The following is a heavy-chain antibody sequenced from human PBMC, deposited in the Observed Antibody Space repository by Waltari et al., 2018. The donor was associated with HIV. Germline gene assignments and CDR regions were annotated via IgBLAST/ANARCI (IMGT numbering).Heavy chain of an antibody. CDR3: VRDRTSETTGDFDS. Sequence: DVQLVESGGGLVKPGQSLRLSCLASGVTFDIFTMPWVRQAPGGGLEWVASISKSGYYVYYPDSLKGRVTLSRDNAKKSLLLQVNSLTADDTGLYFCVRDRTSETTGDFDSWGQGVPVIVSS. CDR2: ISKSGYYV. J-gene: IGHJ4*02. V-gene: IGHV3-21*02. CDR1: GVTFDIFT. D-gene: IGHD1-1*01.